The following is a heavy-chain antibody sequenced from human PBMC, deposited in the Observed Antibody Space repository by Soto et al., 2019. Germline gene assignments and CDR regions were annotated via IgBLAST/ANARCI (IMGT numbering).Heavy chain of an antibody. Sequence: QVQLQQWGAGLLKPSETLSLTCAVYGGSFSGYYWSWIRQPPGKGLEWIGEINHGGSTNYIPSLKSRVTISVDTSKNQFSLKLRSVTAADTAVYYCARGPGWNASLAPFDYWGQGTLVTVSS. V-gene: IGHV4-34*02. CDR2: INHGGST. J-gene: IGHJ4*02. D-gene: IGHD1-1*01. CDR1: GGSFSGYY. CDR3: ARGPGWNASLAPFDY.